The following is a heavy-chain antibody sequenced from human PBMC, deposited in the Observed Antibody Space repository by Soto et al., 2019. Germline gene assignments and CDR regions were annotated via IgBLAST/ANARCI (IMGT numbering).Heavy chain of an antibody. V-gene: IGHV4-4*02. J-gene: IGHJ4*02. Sequence: PSETLSLTCAVSGGSISTSSNLWTWVRQSPGKGLEWIGDIFYTGSTNFNPSLRGRVSISVDKSENQSSLKLTSVTAADTAVYFCASLGTTITSFGSWGQGTLVTVSS. CDR2: IFYTGST. CDR3: ASLGTTITSFGS. D-gene: IGHD4-4*01. CDR1: GGSISTSSNL.